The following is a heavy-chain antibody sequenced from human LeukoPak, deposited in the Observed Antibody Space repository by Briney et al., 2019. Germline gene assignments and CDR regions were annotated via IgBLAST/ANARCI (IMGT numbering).Heavy chain of an antibody. CDR1: GYTFTGYY. CDR2: INPNSGGT. CDR3: ARAYYDFWSGYYTNWFDL. Sequence: GASVKVSCKASGYTFTGYYMHWVRQAPGQGLEWMGWINPNSGGTNYAQKFQGRVTMTRDTSISTAYMELSRLRSDDTAVYYCARAYYDFWSGYYTNWFDLWGQGTLVTVSS. J-gene: IGHJ5*02. V-gene: IGHV1-2*02. D-gene: IGHD3-3*01.